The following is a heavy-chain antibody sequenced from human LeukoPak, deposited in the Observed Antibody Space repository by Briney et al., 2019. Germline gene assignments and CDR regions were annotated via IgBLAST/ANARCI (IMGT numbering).Heavy chain of an antibody. CDR1: GFTFSTYT. J-gene: IGHJ3*02. CDR2: IRGSSSTI. Sequence: GGSLRLSCAASGFTFSTYTMNWVRQGPGKGLEWVSYIRGSSSTIYYADSVKGRFTISRDNAKNSLYLQMNSLRAEDTAVYYCASLQLWFGESSFFDIWGQGTMVTVSS. D-gene: IGHD3-10*01. V-gene: IGHV3-48*01. CDR3: ASLQLWFGESSFFDI.